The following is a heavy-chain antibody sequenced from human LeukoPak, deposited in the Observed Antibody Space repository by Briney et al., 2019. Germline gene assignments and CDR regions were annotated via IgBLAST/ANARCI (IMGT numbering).Heavy chain of an antibody. V-gene: IGHV3-23*01. CDR1: GFSFDNYA. Sequence: PGGSLRLSCAASGFSFDNYAMSWVRQAPGKGLEWVSAIGGSTGRTYYADSVKGRFTVSRDNSKNTLYLQMTSLRAEDTAIYYCATYRQVLLPFESWGQGTLVTVSS. CDR2: IGGSTGRT. D-gene: IGHD2-8*02. J-gene: IGHJ4*02. CDR3: ATYRQVLLPFES.